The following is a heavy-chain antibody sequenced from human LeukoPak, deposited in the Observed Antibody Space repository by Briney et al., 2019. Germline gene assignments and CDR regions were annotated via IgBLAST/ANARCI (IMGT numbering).Heavy chain of an antibody. V-gene: IGHV3-30*04. CDR2: ISYDGSNK. J-gene: IGHJ4*02. D-gene: IGHD5-12*01. CDR3: ARSPVRDGYDYRDDY. CDR1: GFTFSSYA. Sequence: GRSLRLSCAASGFTFSSYAMHWVRQAPGKGLEWVAVISYDGSNKYYADSVKGRFTISRDNSKNTLYLQMNSLRAEDTAVYYCARSPVRDGYDYRDDYWGQGTLVTVSS.